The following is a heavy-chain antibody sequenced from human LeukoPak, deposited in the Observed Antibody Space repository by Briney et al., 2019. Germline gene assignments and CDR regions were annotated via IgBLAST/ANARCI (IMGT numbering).Heavy chain of an antibody. CDR2: INYSGTT. CDR3: ARLFDS. V-gene: IGHV4-39*01. J-gene: IGHJ4*02. Sequence: PSETLSLTCTVSGGAISNDNFYWGWVRQPPGKGLEWVASINYSGTTYYNPSLRSRLSISVDTSRTQFSLTLSSVTAAGTAVYYCARLFDSWGRGILVTVSS. CDR1: GGAISNDNFY.